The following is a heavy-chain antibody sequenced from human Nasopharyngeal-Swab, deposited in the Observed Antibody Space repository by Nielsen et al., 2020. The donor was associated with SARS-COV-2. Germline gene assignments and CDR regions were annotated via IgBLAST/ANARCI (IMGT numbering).Heavy chain of an antibody. Sequence: GESLKISCAASGFTFGSYAMSWVRQAPGKGLEWVSAISGSGGSTYYADSVKGRFTISRDNSKNTLYLQMNSLRAEDTAVYYCAKDGVYGSGSYPWFDPWGQGTLVTVSS. D-gene: IGHD3-10*01. CDR1: GFTFGSYA. CDR2: ISGSGGST. V-gene: IGHV3-23*01. J-gene: IGHJ5*02. CDR3: AKDGVYGSGSYPWFDP.